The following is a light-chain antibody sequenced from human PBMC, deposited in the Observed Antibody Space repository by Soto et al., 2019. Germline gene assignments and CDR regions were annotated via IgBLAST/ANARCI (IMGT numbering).Light chain of an antibody. J-gene: IGKJ2*01. CDR3: QQLRTYPYT. V-gene: IGKV1-9*01. Sequence: DIHLTQSPSFLSASVGDRVTVTCRASQDISTYLAWFQQKPRKAPQLLVYPASTLQGGVPSRFSGRGSGTEFSLTISSLQPEDFATYYCQQLRTYPYTFGQGTKVDIK. CDR1: QDISTY. CDR2: PAS.